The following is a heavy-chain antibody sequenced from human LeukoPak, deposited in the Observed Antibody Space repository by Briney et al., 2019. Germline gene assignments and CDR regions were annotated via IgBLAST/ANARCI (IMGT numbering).Heavy chain of an antibody. J-gene: IGHJ3*02. V-gene: IGHV3-30*04. D-gene: IGHD3-22*01. Sequence: PGGSLRLSCAASGFTFSSYAMHWVRQAPGKGLEWVTIISYDGTNKYYADSVKGRFTISRDNSKNTLFLQMNSLRAEDTAVYYCARSNYYDSRSWGSDIWGQGTMVTVSS. CDR2: ISYDGTNK. CDR1: GFTFSSYA. CDR3: ARSNYYDSRSWGSDI.